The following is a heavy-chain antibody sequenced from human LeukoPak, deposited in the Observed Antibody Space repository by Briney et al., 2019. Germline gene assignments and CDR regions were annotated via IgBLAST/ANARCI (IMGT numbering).Heavy chain of an antibody. D-gene: IGHD3-22*01. V-gene: IGHV3-21*04. CDR1: GFTFSSYS. Sequence: GGSLRLSCAASGFTFSSYSMNWVRQAPGKGLEWVSSISSSSSYIYYADSVKGRFTISRDNAKNSLYLQMNSLRAEDTAVYYCAVYYYDSSGYPRGLDYWGQGTLVTVSS. CDR3: AVYYYDSSGYPRGLDY. CDR2: ISSSSSYI. J-gene: IGHJ4*02.